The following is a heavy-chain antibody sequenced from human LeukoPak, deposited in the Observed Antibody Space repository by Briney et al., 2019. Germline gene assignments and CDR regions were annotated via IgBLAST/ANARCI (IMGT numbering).Heavy chain of an antibody. CDR1: GGTFSSYA. CDR2: IIPIFGIA. CDR3: ARGKVVVENWFDP. V-gene: IGHV1-69*04. Sequence: ASVKVSCKASGGTFSSYAISWVRQAPGQELEWMGRIIPIFGIANYAQKFQGRVTITADKSTSTAYMELSSLRSEDTAVYYCARGKVVVENWFDPWGQGTLVTVSS. D-gene: IGHD2-2*01. J-gene: IGHJ5*02.